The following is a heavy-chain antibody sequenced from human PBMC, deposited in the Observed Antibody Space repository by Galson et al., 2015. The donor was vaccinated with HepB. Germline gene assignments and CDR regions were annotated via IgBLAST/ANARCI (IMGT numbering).Heavy chain of an antibody. CDR3: ARGGAYCSSTSCYGKFDP. CDR1: GFTFSSYA. Sequence: SLRLSCAASGFTFSSYAMHWVRQAPGKGLEWVAVISYDGSNKYYADSVKGRFTISRDNSKNTLYLQMNSLRAEDTAVYYCARGGAYCSSTSCYGKFDPWGQGTLVTVSS. CDR2: ISYDGSNK. D-gene: IGHD2-2*01. J-gene: IGHJ5*02. V-gene: IGHV3-30-3*01.